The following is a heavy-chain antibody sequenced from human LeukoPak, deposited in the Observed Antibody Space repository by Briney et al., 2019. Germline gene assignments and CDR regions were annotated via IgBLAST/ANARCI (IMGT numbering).Heavy chain of an antibody. D-gene: IGHD6-25*01. J-gene: IGHJ4*02. CDR2: IKQDGSEK. CDR1: GFTSSSYW. V-gene: IGHV3-7*01. CDR3: ARDGPASQSDY. Sequence: GGSLRLSCAASGFTSSSYWMSWVRQAPGKGLEWVANIKQDGSEKYYVDSVKGRFTISRDNAKNSLYLQMNSLRAEDTAVYYCARDGPASQSDYWGQGTLVTVSS.